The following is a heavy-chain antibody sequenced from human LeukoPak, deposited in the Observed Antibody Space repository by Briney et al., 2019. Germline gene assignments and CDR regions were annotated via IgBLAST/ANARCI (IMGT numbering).Heavy chain of an antibody. D-gene: IGHD4-17*01. Sequence: ASVKVSCKASGYTFTSYGISWVRQAPGQVLEWMGWISAYNGNTNYAQKLQGRVTMTTDTSTSTAYMELRSLRSDDTAVYYCARDFPLVGLDYGGNVGVFDYWGQGTLVTVSS. J-gene: IGHJ4*02. CDR1: GYTFTSYG. CDR3: ARDFPLVGLDYGGNVGVFDY. V-gene: IGHV1-18*01. CDR2: ISAYNGNT.